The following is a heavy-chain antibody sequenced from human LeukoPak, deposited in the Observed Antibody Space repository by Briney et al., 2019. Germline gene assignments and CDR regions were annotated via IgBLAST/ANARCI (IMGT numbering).Heavy chain of an antibody. CDR2: IKSKTDGGTT. CDR1: GFTFSNAW. J-gene: IGHJ4*02. D-gene: IGHD3-22*01. CDR3: TTAAERGYYYDSSAPAYFDY. V-gene: IGHV3-15*01. Sequence: GGSLRLSCAASGFTFSNAWMSWVRQAPGKGLEWVGRIKSKTDGGTTDYAAPVKGRFTISRDDSKNTLYLQMNSLKTEDTAVYYCTTAAERGYYYDSSAPAYFDYWGQGTQVTVSS.